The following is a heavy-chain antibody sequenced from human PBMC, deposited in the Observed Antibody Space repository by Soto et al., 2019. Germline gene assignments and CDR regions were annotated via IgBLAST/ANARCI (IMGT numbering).Heavy chain of an antibody. CDR3: ARDRGYAFWSGWSWFDP. CDR2: IYHSGST. Sequence: SETLSLTCAVSGGSISSSNWWSWVRQPPGKGLEWIGEIYHSGSTNYNPSLKSRVTTSVDKSKNQFSLKLSSVTAADTAVYYCARDRGYAFWSGWSWFDPWGQGTLVTVSS. CDR1: GGSISSSNW. J-gene: IGHJ5*02. D-gene: IGHD3-3*01. V-gene: IGHV4-4*02.